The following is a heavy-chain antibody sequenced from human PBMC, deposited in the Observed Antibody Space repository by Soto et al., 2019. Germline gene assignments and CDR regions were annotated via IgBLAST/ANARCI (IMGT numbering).Heavy chain of an antibody. CDR1: GYRFSTYW. CDR2: IYPGDSDT. V-gene: IGHV5-51*01. J-gene: IGHJ4*02. Sequence: GESLKISCKASGYRFSTYWIGWVRQRPGKGPEWMAIIYPGDSDTRENPSFQGQVTISADKSSNTVHLQWRSLKASDTAIYYCARLGGIVDTGTWIQWGQGTPVTV. D-gene: IGHD1-26*01. CDR3: ARLGGIVDTGTWIQ.